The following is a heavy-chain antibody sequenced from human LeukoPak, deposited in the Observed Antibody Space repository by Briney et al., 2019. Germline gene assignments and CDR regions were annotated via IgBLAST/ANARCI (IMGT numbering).Heavy chain of an antibody. J-gene: IGHJ4*02. V-gene: IGHV4-4*07. CDR2: IYTSGST. CDR3: ARCNTYYDFWSGYYAPRYFDY. CDR1: GGSISSYY. Sequence: SETLSLTCTVSGGSISSYYWSWIRQPAGKGLEWIGRIYTSGSTNYNPSLKSRVTMSVDTSKNQFSLKLSSVTAADTAVYYCARCNTYYDFWSGYYAPRYFDYWGQGTLVTVSS. D-gene: IGHD3-3*01.